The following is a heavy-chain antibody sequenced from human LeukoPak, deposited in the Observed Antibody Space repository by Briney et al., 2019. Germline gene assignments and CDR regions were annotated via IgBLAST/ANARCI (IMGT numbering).Heavy chain of an antibody. D-gene: IGHD4-17*01. CDR3: ARYDYGDYVAQKDY. CDR2: IYYSGST. V-gene: IGHV4-59*01. J-gene: IGHJ4*02. Sequence: SETLSLTCTVSGGSISSYYWSWIRQPPGKGLEWIGYIYYSGSTNYNPSLKSRVAISVDTSKNQFSLKVRSATAADTAVYYCARYDYGDYVAQKDYWGQGTLVTVSS. CDR1: GGSISSYY.